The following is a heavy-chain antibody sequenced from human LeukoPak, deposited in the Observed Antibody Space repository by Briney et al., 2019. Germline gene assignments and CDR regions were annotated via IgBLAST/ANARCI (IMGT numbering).Heavy chain of an antibody. J-gene: IGHJ4*02. Sequence: SETLSLTCTVSGGTISNSNSAYWGWIRQPPGKGLEWIGSIYYSGRTSYNPSLNSRVTISVDTSMNQFSLKLNSVTAADTAVYYCATVASGWYPDYWGQGALVTVAS. CDR2: IYYSGRT. V-gene: IGHV4-39*07. CDR1: GGTISNSNSAY. CDR3: ATVASGWYPDY. D-gene: IGHD6-19*01.